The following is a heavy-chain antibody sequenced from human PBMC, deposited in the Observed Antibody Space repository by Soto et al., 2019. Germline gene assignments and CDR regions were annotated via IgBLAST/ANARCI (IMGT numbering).Heavy chain of an antibody. Sequence: PXGSLILSCAASGFTFSDYYMSWIRQAPGKGLEWVSYISSSSSYTNYADSVKGRFTISRDNAKNSLYLQMNSLRAEDTAVYYCARVNGYSYGPYYYYGMDVWGQGTTVTVSS. V-gene: IGHV3-11*06. CDR3: ARVNGYSYGPYYYYGMDV. J-gene: IGHJ6*02. CDR2: ISSSSSYT. CDR1: GFTFSDYY. D-gene: IGHD5-18*01.